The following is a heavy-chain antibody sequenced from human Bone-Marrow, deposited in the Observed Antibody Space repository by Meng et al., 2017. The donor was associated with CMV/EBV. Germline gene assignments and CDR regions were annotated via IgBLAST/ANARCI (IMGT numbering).Heavy chain of an antibody. CDR2: IYSGGST. CDR1: GFTVSSNY. CDR3: AGADGGSLSWYYGMDV. D-gene: IGHD3-16*01. V-gene: IGHV3-53*01. J-gene: IGHJ6*02. Sequence: GESLKISCAASGFTVSSNYMSWVRQAPGKGLEWVSVIYSGGSTYYADSVKGRFTISRDNSKNTLYLQMNSLRAEETAVYYCAGADGGSLSWYYGMDVWGQGTTVTVSS.